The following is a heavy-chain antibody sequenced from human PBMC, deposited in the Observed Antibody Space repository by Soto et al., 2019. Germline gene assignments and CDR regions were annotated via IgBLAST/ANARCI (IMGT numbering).Heavy chain of an antibody. CDR2: IYYSGST. J-gene: IGHJ4*02. V-gene: IGHV4-59*08. Sequence: AETLSLSCTASGVSISSYYLNWVRQPPGKGLEWIGYIYYSGSTTYNPSLKSRVPISVDTSKNQFSLKLSSVTAADTAVYYCARHHDSWGPGTLVIVS. CDR3: ARHHDS. CDR1: GVSISSYY.